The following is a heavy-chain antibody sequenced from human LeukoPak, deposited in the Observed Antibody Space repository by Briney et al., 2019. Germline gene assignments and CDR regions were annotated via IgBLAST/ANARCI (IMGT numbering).Heavy chain of an antibody. Sequence: PGGSLRLSCSASGFIFSSYAMHWVRQAPGKGLEWMSIISYDGGSGDYADSVRGRFTLSRDNSKNTLYLEMNSLRPEDTAVYYCARGGLGVCSSTSCYNFHYFDYGGRGALVTVSS. CDR1: GFIFSSYA. CDR3: ARGGLGVCSSTSCYNFHYFDY. V-gene: IGHV3-30*01. J-gene: IGHJ4*02. CDR2: ISYDGGSG. D-gene: IGHD2-2*02.